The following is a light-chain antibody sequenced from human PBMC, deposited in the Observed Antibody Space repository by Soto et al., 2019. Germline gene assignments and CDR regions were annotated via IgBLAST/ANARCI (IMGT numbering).Light chain of an antibody. J-gene: IGKJ3*01. Sequence: ETVLTQSPATLSLSPGERATLSCRASQSVGKFLAWYQQKPGQAPRLLIYDVSNRATGIPARFSGSGSGTDFPLTISSLEPEDFAVYYCQQRRNWPPIFTFGRGTTVDIK. V-gene: IGKV3-11*01. CDR1: QSVGKF. CDR3: QQRRNWPPIFT. CDR2: DVS.